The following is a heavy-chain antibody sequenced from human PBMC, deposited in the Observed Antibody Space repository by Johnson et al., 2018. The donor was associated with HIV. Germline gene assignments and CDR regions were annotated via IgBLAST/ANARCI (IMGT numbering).Heavy chain of an antibody. CDR3: ASAKSGSFDAFDI. CDR2: IYSGGST. Sequence: VQLVESGGGLVQPGGSLRLSCVASGFTVSGNYMNWVRQAPGKGLEWVSVIYSGGSTSYADPVKGRFTISRDNSKNTLYLQMNSLRAEDTAVYYCASAKSGSFDAFDIWGQGTMVTVSS. CDR1: GFTVSGNY. J-gene: IGHJ3*02. V-gene: IGHV3-66*01. D-gene: IGHD1-26*01.